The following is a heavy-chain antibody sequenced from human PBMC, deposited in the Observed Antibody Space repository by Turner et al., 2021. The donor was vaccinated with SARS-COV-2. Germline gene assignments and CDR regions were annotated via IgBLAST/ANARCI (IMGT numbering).Heavy chain of an antibody. CDR1: GGSISSKS. J-gene: IGHJ6*02. Sequence: QVQLQVSSPGLVKLSESLSLTGTVSGGSISSKSWSWIRQSPGRGLEWIGYFYKIGSIDYNPTLRSRVTISVDTSKNQLSLNLISMTAADTAVYYCARHQGSTSGYDHGMDVWGQGTAVIVSS. D-gene: IGHD1-1*01. V-gene: IGHV4-59*08. CDR2: FYKIGSI. CDR3: ARHQGSTSGYDHGMDV.